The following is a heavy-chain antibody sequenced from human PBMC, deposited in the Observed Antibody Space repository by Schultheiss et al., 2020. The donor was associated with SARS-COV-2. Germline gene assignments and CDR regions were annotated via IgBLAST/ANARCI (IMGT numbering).Heavy chain of an antibody. CDR3: ATLGGGLTAANYYSDH. V-gene: IGHV3-30*03. D-gene: IGHD2-21*02. J-gene: IGHJ4*02. CDR1: GFTFSGSA. CDR2: ISYDGSNK. Sequence: GGSLRLSCAASGFTFSGSAMHWVRQAPGKGLEWVAVISYDGSNKYYADSVKGRFTISRDNAKNTLYLQMNSLRAEDTAVYYCATLGGGLTAANYYSDHWGQGTLVTVSS.